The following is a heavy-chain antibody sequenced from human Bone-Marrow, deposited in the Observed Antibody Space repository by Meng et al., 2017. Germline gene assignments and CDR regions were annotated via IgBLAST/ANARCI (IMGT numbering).Heavy chain of an antibody. V-gene: IGHV1-2*06. CDR2: INPNSGGT. J-gene: IGHJ4*02. Sequence: QVQLVQSGAEVKKPGASVKVSCKPSGYNFPDYYIHWVRRAPGQGLEWMGRINPNSGGTNYAQKFQGRVTMTRDTSISTAYMELSGLRSDDTAMYYCARDEDISAAGKLFGDYWGQGTLVTVSS. D-gene: IGHD6-25*01. CDR1: GYNFPDYY. CDR3: ARDEDISAAGKLFGDY.